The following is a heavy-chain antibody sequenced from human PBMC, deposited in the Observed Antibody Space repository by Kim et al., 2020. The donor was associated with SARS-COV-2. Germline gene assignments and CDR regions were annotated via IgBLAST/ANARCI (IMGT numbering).Heavy chain of an antibody. V-gene: IGHV3-72*01. Sequence: GGSLRLSCAASGFDFSGHFMNWVRQAPGKGLEWVGRIRYKADNYATAYAASVTGRFTISRDDSKNSLYLQMSSLKTEDTAVYYCARDVRGGNLDYWGQGTLVTVSS. CDR1: GFDFSGHF. CDR2: IRYKADNYAT. J-gene: IGHJ4*02. CDR3: ARDVRGGNLDY. D-gene: IGHD3-10*02.